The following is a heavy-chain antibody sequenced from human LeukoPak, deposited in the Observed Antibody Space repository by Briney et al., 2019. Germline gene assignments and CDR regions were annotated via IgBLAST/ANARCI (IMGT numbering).Heavy chain of an antibody. CDR3: ARVSGGYYDSSGYYSLGY. V-gene: IGHV1-18*01. J-gene: IGHJ4*02. CDR2: ISAYNGNT. Sequence: ASVKVSCKASGYTFTSYGISWVRQAPGQGLEWMGWISAYNGNTNYAQKLQGRVTMTTDTSTSTAYMGLRSLRSDDTAVYYCARVSGGYYDSSGYYSLGYWGQGTLVTVSS. CDR1: GYTFTSYG. D-gene: IGHD3-22*01.